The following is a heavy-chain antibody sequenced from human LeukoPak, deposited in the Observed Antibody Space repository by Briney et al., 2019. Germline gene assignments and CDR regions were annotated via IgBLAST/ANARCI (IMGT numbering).Heavy chain of an antibody. CDR3: ARGRTYYYDTSGFYYGMDV. J-gene: IGHJ6*02. CDR1: GESFSGYY. Sequence: PSETLSLTCAVYGESFSGYYWSWIRQPPGKGLEWIGEINHGESTNYNPSLKSRATLSVDTSKNQFSLKLTSVTAADTAVYYCARGRTYYYDTSGFYYGMDVWGQGTTVIVSS. D-gene: IGHD3-22*01. V-gene: IGHV4-34*01. CDR2: INHGEST.